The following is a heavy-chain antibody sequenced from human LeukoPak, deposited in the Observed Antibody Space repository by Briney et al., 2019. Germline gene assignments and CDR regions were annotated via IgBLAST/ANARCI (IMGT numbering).Heavy chain of an antibody. CDR3: AREEVSYYYGSGKY. CDR1: GYTFTSYG. Sequence: ASVKVSCKASGYTFTSYGIRWVRQAPGQGLEWMGWISAYNGNTNYAQKLQGRVTMTTDTSTSTAYMELRSLRSDDTAVYYCAREEVSYYYGSGKYWGQGTLVTVSS. V-gene: IGHV1-18*01. J-gene: IGHJ4*02. CDR2: ISAYNGNT. D-gene: IGHD3-10*01.